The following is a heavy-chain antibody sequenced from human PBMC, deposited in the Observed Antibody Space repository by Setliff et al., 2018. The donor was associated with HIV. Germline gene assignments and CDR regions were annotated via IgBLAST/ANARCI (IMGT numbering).Heavy chain of an antibody. CDR3: AKPTSGLYPRSFDL. Sequence: GGSLRLSCAASGFAFSTFDMNWVRQTPEKGLGWVSAISPGSDITYYADSVKGRFTISRDDGNNMLFLPMNSLTPEDTATYYCAKPTSGLYPRSFDLWGQGTKVTVSS. D-gene: IGHD1-26*01. CDR2: ISPGSDIT. CDR1: GFAFSTFD. V-gene: IGHV3-23*01. J-gene: IGHJ3*01.